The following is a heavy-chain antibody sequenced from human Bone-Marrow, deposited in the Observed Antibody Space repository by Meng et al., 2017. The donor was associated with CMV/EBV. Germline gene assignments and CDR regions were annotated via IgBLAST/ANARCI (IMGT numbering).Heavy chain of an antibody. J-gene: IGHJ4*02. CDR3: ARRRIFGVFAY. CDR2: MYYNENT. Sequence: SETLSLTCTVSGGSISSSGYYWGWIRQPPGKGLEWIGSMYYNENTYYNPSLKSRVTISVDTSKNQFSLKLSSVTAADTAVYYCARRRIFGVFAYWGQGTLVTVSS. V-gene: IGHV4-39*01. D-gene: IGHD3-3*01. CDR1: GGSISSSGYY.